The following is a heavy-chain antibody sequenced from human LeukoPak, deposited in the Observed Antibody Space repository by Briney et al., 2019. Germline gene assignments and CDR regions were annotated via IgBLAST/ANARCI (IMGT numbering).Heavy chain of an antibody. CDR1: GFTVSSNY. CDR2: IYPGGET. CDR3: ASPISGQSFDI. D-gene: IGHD6-19*01. V-gene: IGHV3-53*01. Sequence: GGSLRLSCAASGFTVSSNYMSWVRQAPGKGLEWVSVIYPGGETYYADFVKGRFTISRDNSKNTLYLQMNSLRAEDTAGYYCASPISGQSFDIWGRGTMVTVSS. J-gene: IGHJ3*02.